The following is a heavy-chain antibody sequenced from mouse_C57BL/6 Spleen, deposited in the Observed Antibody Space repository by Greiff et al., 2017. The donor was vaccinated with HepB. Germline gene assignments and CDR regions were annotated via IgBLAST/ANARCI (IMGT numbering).Heavy chain of an antibody. CDR2: IDPSDSYT. Sequence: QVQLQQPGAELVMPGASVKLSCKASGYTFTSYWMHWVKQRPGQGLEWIGEIDPSDSYTNYNQKFKGKSTLTVDKSSSTAYMQLSSLTSEDSAVYYCARSDSWCAYWGQGTLVTVSA. J-gene: IGHJ3*01. CDR3: ARSDSWCAY. V-gene: IGHV1-69*01. CDR1: GYTFTSYW. D-gene: IGHD2-4*01.